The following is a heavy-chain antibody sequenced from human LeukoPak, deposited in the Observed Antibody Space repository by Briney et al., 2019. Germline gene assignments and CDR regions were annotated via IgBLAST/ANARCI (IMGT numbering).Heavy chain of an antibody. Sequence: ASVKVSCKASGYTLTSYDINWVRQATGQGLEWMGWMNPNSGNTGYAQKFQGRVTMTRNTSISTAYMELSSLRSEDTAVYYCARGLHSGSYVDGWFDPWGQGTLVTVSS. CDR1: GYTLTSYD. J-gene: IGHJ5*02. CDR3: ARGLHSGSYVDGWFDP. CDR2: MNPNSGNT. D-gene: IGHD1-26*01. V-gene: IGHV1-8*01.